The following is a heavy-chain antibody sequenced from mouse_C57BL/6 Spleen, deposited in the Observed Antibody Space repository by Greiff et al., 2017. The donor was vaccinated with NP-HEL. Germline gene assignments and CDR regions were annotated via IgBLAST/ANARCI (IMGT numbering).Heavy chain of an antibody. Sequence: VQLHQSGPELVKPGASVKISCTASGYTFTDYYINWVQQRPGQGLEWIGWIYPGGGNTKYNEKFKGKDTLTVDTSSSTAYMQLSSLTSEDSAVYFFARFTTVVFDDWGQGTTRTVSA. CDR3: ARFTTVVFDD. V-gene: IGHV1-84*01. CDR2: IYPGGGNT. CDR1: GYTFTDYY. D-gene: IGHD1-1*01. J-gene: IGHJ2*01.